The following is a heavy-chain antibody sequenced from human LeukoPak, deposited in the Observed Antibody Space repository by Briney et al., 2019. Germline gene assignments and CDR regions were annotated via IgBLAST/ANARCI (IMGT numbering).Heavy chain of an antibody. D-gene: IGHD6-13*01. CDR2: IKQDGSEK. J-gene: IGHJ5*02. CDR3: ARLRWQQLPRNWFDP. Sequence: GVSLRLSCAASGFTFSSYWMSWVRQAPGKGLELVANIKQDGSEKYYVDSVKGRFTISRDNAKNSLYLQMNSLRAEDTAVYYCARLRWQQLPRNWFDPWGQGTLVTVSS. V-gene: IGHV3-7*01. CDR1: GFTFSSYW.